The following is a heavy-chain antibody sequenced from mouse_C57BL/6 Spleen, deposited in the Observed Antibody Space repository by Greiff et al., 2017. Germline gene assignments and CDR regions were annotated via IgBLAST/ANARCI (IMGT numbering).Heavy chain of an antibody. V-gene: IGHV1-82*01. CDR2: IYPGDGDT. Sequence: VQLQQSGPELVKPGASVKISCKASGYAFSSSWLNWVRQRPGKGLEWIGRIYPGDGDTNYNGKFKGKATLTADKSSSTAYMHLSSLTSEEYAVYFCARPYDVSYAMDYWGQGTSVTVSS. J-gene: IGHJ4*01. CDR3: ARPYDVSYAMDY. CDR1: GYAFSSSW. D-gene: IGHD2-3*01.